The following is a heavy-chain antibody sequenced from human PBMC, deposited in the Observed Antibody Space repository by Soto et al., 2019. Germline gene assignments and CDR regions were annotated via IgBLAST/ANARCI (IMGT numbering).Heavy chain of an antibody. CDR3: ARDSIGGYDFWSGYYRPPYYYYGMDV. CDR2: INPSGGST. V-gene: IGHV1-46*01. Sequence: ASVKVSCKASGYTFTSYYMHWVRQAPGQGLEWMGIINPSGGSTSCAQKFQGRVTMTRDTSTSTVYMELSSLRSEDTAVYYCARDSIGGYDFWSGYYRPPYYYYGMDVWGKGTTVTVSS. CDR1: GYTFTSYY. J-gene: IGHJ6*04. D-gene: IGHD3-3*01.